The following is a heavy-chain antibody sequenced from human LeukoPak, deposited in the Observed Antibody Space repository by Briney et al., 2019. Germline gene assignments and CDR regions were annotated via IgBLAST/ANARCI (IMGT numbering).Heavy chain of an antibody. CDR3: AKDYDGYNTGAFDI. V-gene: IGHV3-30*18. CDR1: GFTFSSYG. Sequence: GGSLRLSCAASGFTFSSYGKHWVRQAPGKGLEWVAVISYDGSNKYYADSVKGRFTISRDNSKNTLYLQMNSLRAEDTAVYYCAKDYDGYNTGAFDIWGQGTMVTVSS. D-gene: IGHD5-24*01. J-gene: IGHJ3*02. CDR2: ISYDGSNK.